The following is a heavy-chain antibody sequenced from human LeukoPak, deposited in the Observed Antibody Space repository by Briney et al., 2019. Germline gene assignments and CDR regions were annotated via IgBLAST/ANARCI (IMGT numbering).Heavy chain of an antibody. D-gene: IGHD6-13*01. V-gene: IGHV3-21*01. CDR3: ARDRGGIAAAAHLDV. CDR1: GFTFSSYS. Sequence: GGSLRLSCAASGFTFSSYSMNWVRQAPGKGLEWVSSISSSSSYIYYADSVKGRFTISRDNAKNSLYLQMDSLRAEDTAVYYCARDRGGIAAAAHLDVWGKGTTVTVSS. CDR2: ISSSSSYI. J-gene: IGHJ6*04.